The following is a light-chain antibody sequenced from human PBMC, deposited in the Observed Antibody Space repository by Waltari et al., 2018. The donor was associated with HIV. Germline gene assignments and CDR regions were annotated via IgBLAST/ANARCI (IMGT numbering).Light chain of an antibody. J-gene: IGLJ3*02. CDR2: INSDGSH. Sequence: VLTQSPSASASLGDSVKLTCTLDSGYITYAIAWHQHRPEKGPRFLMKINSDGSHYKGDDIPDRFSGSSSGAERFLIISRVQSDDEADYYCQSWGAGGVFGGGTKLTVL. CDR3: QSWGAGGV. V-gene: IGLV4-69*01. CDR1: SGYITYA.